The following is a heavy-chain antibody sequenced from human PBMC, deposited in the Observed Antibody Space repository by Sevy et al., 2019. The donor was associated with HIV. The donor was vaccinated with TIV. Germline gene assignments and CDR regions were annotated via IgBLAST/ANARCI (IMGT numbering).Heavy chain of an antibody. J-gene: IGHJ4*02. Sequence: GGSLRLSCAASGFTFSNYWMHWVRQAPGKGLVWVSRIKSDGRSTSYADSVKGRFTISRDNAKNTLYLQMNSLRADDTAVYYCARSSGFFFFDYWGQGTLVTVSS. CDR1: GFTFSNYW. CDR2: IKSDGRST. CDR3: ARSSGFFFFDY. V-gene: IGHV3-74*01. D-gene: IGHD6-19*01.